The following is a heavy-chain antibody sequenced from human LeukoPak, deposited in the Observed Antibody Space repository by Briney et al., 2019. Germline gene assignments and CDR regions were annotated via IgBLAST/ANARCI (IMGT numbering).Heavy chain of an antibody. J-gene: IGHJ4*02. V-gene: IGHV6-1*01. CDR1: GDSVSSNSVI. CDR2: TYHRSKWHD. CDR3: ARDPYSSGWSGGRFDY. Sequence: SQTLSLTCAISGDSVSSNSVIWNWIRQSPSRGLEWLGRTYHRSKWHDDYALTMKSRITINRDTSKNQFSLQLNSVTPEDTAVYYCARDPYSSGWSGGRFDYWGQGILVTVSS. D-gene: IGHD6-19*01.